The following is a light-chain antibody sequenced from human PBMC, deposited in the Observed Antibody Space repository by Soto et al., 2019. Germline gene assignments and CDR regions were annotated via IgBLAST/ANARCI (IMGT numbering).Light chain of an antibody. CDR3: QQYGSSPFS. J-gene: IGKJ3*01. V-gene: IGKV3-20*01. CDR2: GAS. Sequence: EIVLTQSPGTLSLSPGERATLSCRASQSVSSSYLAWYQQKPGQTPRLLFYGASSRATGIPDRFSGSGSGKDFTLTISRLEPEDFAVYYCQQYGSSPFSFGPGTKVDIK. CDR1: QSVSSSY.